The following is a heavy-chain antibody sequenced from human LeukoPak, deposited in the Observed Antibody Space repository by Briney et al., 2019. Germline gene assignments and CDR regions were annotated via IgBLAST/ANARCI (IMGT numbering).Heavy chain of an antibody. CDR3: AREGVTTVTTSWFDP. V-gene: IGHV1-3*01. CDR2: INAGNGNT. J-gene: IGHJ5*02. Sequence: ASVKVSCKASGYTFTSYAMHWVRQAPGQRLEWMGWINAGNGNTKYSQKFQGRATITRDTSASTAYMELSSLRSEDTAVYYCAREGVTTVTTSWFDPWGQGTLVTVSS. D-gene: IGHD4-11*01. CDR1: GYTFTSYA.